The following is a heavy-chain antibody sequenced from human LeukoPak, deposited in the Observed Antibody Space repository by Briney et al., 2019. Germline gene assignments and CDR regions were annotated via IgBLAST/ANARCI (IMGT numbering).Heavy chain of an antibody. Sequence: PGRSLRLSCAASGFTFSSYAMHWVRQAPGKGLEYVSAISSNGGSTYYANSVKGRFTISRDNSKNTLYLQMGSLRAEDMAVYYCASGDGYTRGAFDIWGQGTMVTVSS. CDR2: ISSNGGST. CDR1: GFTFSSYA. D-gene: IGHD5-24*01. V-gene: IGHV3-64*01. J-gene: IGHJ3*02. CDR3: ASGDGYTRGAFDI.